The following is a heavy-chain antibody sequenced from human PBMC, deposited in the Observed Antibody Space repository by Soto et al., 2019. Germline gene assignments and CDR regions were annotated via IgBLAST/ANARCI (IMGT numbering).Heavy chain of an antibody. CDR1: GGSVSSGSYY. J-gene: IGHJ4*02. Sequence: SETLSLTCTVSGGSVSSGSYYWSWIRQPPGKGLEWIGYIYYSGSTNYNPSLKSRVTISVDTSKNQFSLKLSSVTAADTAVYYCARDGNYGFDYWGQGTLVPVSS. V-gene: IGHV4-61*01. CDR2: IYYSGST. D-gene: IGHD1-7*01. CDR3: ARDGNYGFDY.